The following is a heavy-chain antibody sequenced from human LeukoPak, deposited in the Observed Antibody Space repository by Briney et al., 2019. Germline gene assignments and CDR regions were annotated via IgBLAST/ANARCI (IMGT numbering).Heavy chain of an antibody. Sequence: SETLSLTCAVSGGSISRSNWWSWVRQPPGKGLEWIGEIFHSGSANYSPSLKSRVTISVDTSKNQFSLKLSSVTAADTAVYYCARGDYYDSSGYPLFDYWGQGTLVTVSS. V-gene: IGHV4/OR15-8*01. J-gene: IGHJ4*02. D-gene: IGHD3-22*01. CDR3: ARGDYYDSSGYPLFDY. CDR1: GGSISRSNW. CDR2: IFHSGSA.